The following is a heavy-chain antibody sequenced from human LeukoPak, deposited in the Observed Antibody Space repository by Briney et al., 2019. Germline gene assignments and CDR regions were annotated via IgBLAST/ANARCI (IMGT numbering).Heavy chain of an antibody. D-gene: IGHD6-19*01. CDR1: GFTFSSYT. CDR2: ISYDGSNK. CDR3: ANPRNSGWSLPFEY. Sequence: GRSLRLSCAASGFTFSSYTMHWVRQAPGKGLEWVAVISYDGSNKYYADSVKGRFTISRDNSKSTLYLQMNSLRAEDTAVYYCANPRNSGWSLPFEYWGQGTLVTVSA. J-gene: IGHJ4*02. V-gene: IGHV3-30-3*01.